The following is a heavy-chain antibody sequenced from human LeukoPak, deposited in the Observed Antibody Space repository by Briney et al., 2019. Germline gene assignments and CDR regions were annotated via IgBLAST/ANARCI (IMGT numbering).Heavy chain of an antibody. J-gene: IGHJ5*02. CDR1: GGSISSSSYY. V-gene: IGHV4-39*07. Sequence: SETLSLTCTVSGGSISSSSYYWGWIRQPPGKGLEWIGSIYYSGSTYYNPSLKSRVTISVDTSKNQFSLKLSSVTAADTAVYYCARVHWYWFDPWGQGTLVTVSS. CDR3: ARVHWYWFDP. CDR2: IYYSGST. D-gene: IGHD2-8*02.